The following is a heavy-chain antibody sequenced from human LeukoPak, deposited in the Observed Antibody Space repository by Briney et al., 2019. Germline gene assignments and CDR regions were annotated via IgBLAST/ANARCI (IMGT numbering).Heavy chain of an antibody. Sequence: ASVKVSCKASGYTFTGYDINWVRQATGQGLEWMGWMNPNSGNTGYAQKFQGRVTITRNTSISTAYMELSRLRSDDTAVYYCARGLRWTVYNWFDPWGQGTLVTVSS. D-gene: IGHD4-23*01. CDR2: MNPNSGNT. CDR1: GYTFTGYD. J-gene: IGHJ5*02. V-gene: IGHV1-8*03. CDR3: ARGLRWTVYNWFDP.